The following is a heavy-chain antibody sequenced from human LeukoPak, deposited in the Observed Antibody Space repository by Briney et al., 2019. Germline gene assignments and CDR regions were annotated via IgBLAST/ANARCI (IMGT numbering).Heavy chain of an antibody. J-gene: IGHJ6*03. CDR2: INHSGST. CDR3: ARSVEGYCSGGSCYSYYYYMDV. D-gene: IGHD2-15*01. V-gene: IGHV4-34*01. Sequence: SETLSLTCAVYGGSFSGYYWSWIRQPPGKGLEWIGEINHSGSTNYNPSLKSRVTISVDASKNQFSLKLSSVTAADTAVYYCARSVEGYCSGGSCYSYYYYMDVWGKGTTVTVSS. CDR1: GGSFSGYY.